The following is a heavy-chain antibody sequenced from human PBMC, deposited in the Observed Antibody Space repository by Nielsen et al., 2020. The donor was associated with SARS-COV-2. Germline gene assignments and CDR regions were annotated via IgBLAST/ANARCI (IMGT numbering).Heavy chain of an antibody. CDR3: ARLTSSGWEFDY. D-gene: IGHD6-19*01. V-gene: IGHV3-33*01. CDR2: IWYDGSNK. Sequence: GGSLRLSCAASGFTFSSYGMHWVRQAPGKGLEWVAVIWYDGSNKYYADSVKGRFTISRDNSKNTLYLQMNSLRAEDTAVYYCARLTSSGWEFDYWGQGTLVTVSS. CDR1: GFTFSSYG. J-gene: IGHJ4*02.